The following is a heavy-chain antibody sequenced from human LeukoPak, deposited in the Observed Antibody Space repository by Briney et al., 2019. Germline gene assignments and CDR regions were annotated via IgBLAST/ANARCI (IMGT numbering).Heavy chain of an antibody. CDR3: AKTYRNIDQIFDY. CDR2: ISADSGIL. Sequence: PGGSLRLSCAASGLSFSNSGMNWVRQAPGKGLEWVSHISADSGILYYADSVKGRFTISRDNSKNSLFLQMSSLRAEDTAVYFCAKTYRNIDQIFDYWGQGALVTVSS. V-gene: IGHV3-48*04. D-gene: IGHD3-16*01. J-gene: IGHJ4*02. CDR1: GLSFSNSG.